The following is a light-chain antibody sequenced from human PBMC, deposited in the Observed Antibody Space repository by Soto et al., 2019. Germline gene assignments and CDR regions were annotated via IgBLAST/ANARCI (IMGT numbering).Light chain of an antibody. CDR1: QSVSTK. Sequence: EIVMAQSPATLSVSPGERATLSCRASQSVSTKVAWYQQRPGQAPRLLIYGASTRATGIPDRFSGSGSGTEFTLTISSLQSEDSAVYYCQQYNAWHPITFGQGTKVEI. V-gene: IGKV3-15*01. CDR3: QQYNAWHPIT. CDR2: GAS. J-gene: IGKJ1*01.